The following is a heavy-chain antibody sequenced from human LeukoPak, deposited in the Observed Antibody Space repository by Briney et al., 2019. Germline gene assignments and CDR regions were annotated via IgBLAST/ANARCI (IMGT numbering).Heavy chain of an antibody. Sequence: PGGSLRLSCTASGFTFSRYSMNWVRQAPGKGLEWLSYIRSDSTIIDYADSVKGRFTISRDNAKNSLYLQMNSLRAEDTAVYYCAELGITMIGGVWGKGTTVTISS. V-gene: IGHV3-48*04. J-gene: IGHJ6*04. CDR2: IRSDSTII. D-gene: IGHD3-10*02. CDR3: AELGITMIGGV. CDR1: GFTFSRYS.